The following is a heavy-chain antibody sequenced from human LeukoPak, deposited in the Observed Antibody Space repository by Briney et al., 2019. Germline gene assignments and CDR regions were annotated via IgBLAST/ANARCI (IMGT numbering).Heavy chain of an antibody. Sequence: PGGSLRLSCVASGFTVSSKYMSWVRQAPGKGLEWVSVIYSGGSTYYGESVKGRFTISRDNSKNTVYLQMNALRAEDSAVYYCARGTVWRLGSYGVDVWGQGSTVTVSS. D-gene: IGHD3-16*01. V-gene: IGHV3-53*01. CDR1: GFTVSSKY. CDR2: IYSGGST. J-gene: IGHJ6*02. CDR3: ARGTVWRLGSYGVDV.